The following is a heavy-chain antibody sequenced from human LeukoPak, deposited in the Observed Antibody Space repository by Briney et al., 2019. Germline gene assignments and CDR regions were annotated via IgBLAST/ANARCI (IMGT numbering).Heavy chain of an antibody. CDR3: ARDPAYSGYDRYNWLDP. CDR1: GFTFSSYW. J-gene: IGHJ5*02. D-gene: IGHD5-12*01. V-gene: IGHV3-74*01. CDR2: INSDGSST. Sequence: GGSLRLSCAASGFTFSSYWMHWVRQAPGKGLVWVSRINSDGSSTSYVDSVKGRFTISRDNAKNTLYLQMNSLRAEDTAVYYCARDPAYSGYDRYNWLDPWGQGTLVTVSS.